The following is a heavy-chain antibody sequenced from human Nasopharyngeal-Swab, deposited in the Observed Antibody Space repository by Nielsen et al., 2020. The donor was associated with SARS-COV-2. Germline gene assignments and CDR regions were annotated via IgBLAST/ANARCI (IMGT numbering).Heavy chain of an antibody. V-gene: IGHV3-23*01. D-gene: IGHD2-21*02. J-gene: IGHJ4*02. Sequence: GESLKISCAASGFTFSSYGMHWVRQAPGKGLEWVSAISGSGGSTYYADSVKGRFTISRDNSKNTLYLQMNSLRAEDTAVYYCAKDKLRSTVTAPFDYWGQGTLVTVSS. CDR1: GFTFSSYG. CDR2: ISGSGGST. CDR3: AKDKLRSTVTAPFDY.